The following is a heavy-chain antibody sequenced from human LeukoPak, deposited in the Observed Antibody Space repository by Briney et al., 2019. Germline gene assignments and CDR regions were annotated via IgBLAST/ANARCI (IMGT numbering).Heavy chain of an antibody. CDR3: ARIPQRVPHNWFDP. V-gene: IGHV1-8*01. CDR2: MNPHSGSP. CDR1: GYTFTSND. D-gene: IGHD1-1*01. Sequence: ASVKVSCKASGYTFTSNDINWVRQATGQGLEWMGWMNPHSGSPGYAQKFQGRVTMTWDTSISTAYMELSSLTSDDTAVYYCARIPQRVPHNWFDPWGQGTLVTVSS. J-gene: IGHJ5*02.